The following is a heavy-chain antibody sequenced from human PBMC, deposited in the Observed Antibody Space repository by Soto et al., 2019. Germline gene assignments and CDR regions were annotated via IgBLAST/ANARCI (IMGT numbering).Heavy chain of an antibody. Sequence: EVQLVESGGGLVKPGGSLRLCCAASGFTISNAWMSWVRQAPGKGLEWVGRIKSKTDGGTTDYAAPVKGRFTISRDDSKNTLYLQMNSLKTEDTAVYYCTTDPVPLTHPASYYYYMDVCSKGTTVTVSS. D-gene: IGHD3-10*02. V-gene: IGHV3-15*01. CDR1: GFTISNAW. J-gene: IGHJ6*03. CDR2: IKSKTDGGTT. CDR3: TTDPVPLTHPASYYYYMDV.